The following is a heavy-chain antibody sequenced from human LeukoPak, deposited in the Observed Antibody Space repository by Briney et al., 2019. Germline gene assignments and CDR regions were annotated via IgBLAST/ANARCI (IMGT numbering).Heavy chain of an antibody. CDR1: GFTFSSYW. J-gene: IGHJ4*02. Sequence: PGGSLRLSCEASGFTFSSYWMNWVRQAPGKGLEWVANIKQDGSEKYYVDSVKGRFTISRDNAKSSLYLQMNCLRAEDTAVYYCARDGGYCSGGTCYSTHWGQGTLVTVSS. D-gene: IGHD2-15*01. V-gene: IGHV3-7*03. CDR3: ARDGGYCSGGTCYSTH. CDR2: IKQDGSEK.